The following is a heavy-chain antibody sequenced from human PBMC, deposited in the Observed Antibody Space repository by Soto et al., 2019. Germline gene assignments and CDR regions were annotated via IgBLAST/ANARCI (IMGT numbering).Heavy chain of an antibody. Sequence: GGSLRLSCATSGFTFRDYYFSWIRQAPGKGLEWISYISHSGKTIYHADSVKGRFTISRDDAKNTLYLQMNSLRAEDTAMYYCTRRDSGAFDVWGHGTMVTVSS. J-gene: IGHJ3*01. CDR2: ISHSGKTI. CDR3: TRRDSGAFDV. V-gene: IGHV3-11*01. CDR1: GFTFRDYY.